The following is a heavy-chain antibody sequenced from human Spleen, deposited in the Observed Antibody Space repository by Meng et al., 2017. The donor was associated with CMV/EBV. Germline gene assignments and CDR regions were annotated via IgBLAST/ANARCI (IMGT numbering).Heavy chain of an antibody. Sequence: ASVKVSCKASGYTFTSFDITWVRQATGQGLELLGWMNPNSGNTGYAQKIQGRVTMTRNTSINTAYMELSSLRSEDTAVYFCVRGGRYGTRGNCYLSRFLHWGRGTLVTVSS. CDR3: VRGGRYGTRGNCYLSRFLH. CDR2: MNPNSGNT. V-gene: IGHV1-8*01. J-gene: IGHJ1*01. CDR1: GYTFTSFD. D-gene: IGHD2-21*02.